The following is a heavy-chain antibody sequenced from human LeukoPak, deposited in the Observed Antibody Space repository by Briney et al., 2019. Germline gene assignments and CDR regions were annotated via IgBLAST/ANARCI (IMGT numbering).Heavy chain of an antibody. CDR2: ICYSGST. J-gene: IGHJ4*02. Sequence: SETLSLTCTVSGGSISSSSYYWGWIRQPPGKGLVWIGSICYSGSTYYNPSLKSRVTISVDTSKNQFSLKLSSVTAADTAVYYCARTYYDFWSGYYSSRVFDYWGQGTLVTVSS. CDR3: ARTYYDFWSGYYSSRVFDY. V-gene: IGHV4-39*01. D-gene: IGHD3-3*01. CDR1: GGSISSSSYY.